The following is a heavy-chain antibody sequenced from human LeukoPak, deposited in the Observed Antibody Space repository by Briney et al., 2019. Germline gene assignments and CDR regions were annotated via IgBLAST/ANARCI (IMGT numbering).Heavy chain of an antibody. CDR3: ARLTHSYYSDTSGYYPYYYMDV. V-gene: IGHV4-39*02. Sequence: KPSETLSLTCTVSGRSISSSDYYWGWIRQSPGKGLEWIGRISYSGSTYYNPSLKSRVTISVDTSKNHFSLRLSSVTAADTAVYYCARLTHSYYSDTSGYYPYYYMDVWGKGTTVTVSS. D-gene: IGHD3-22*01. J-gene: IGHJ6*03. CDR1: GRSISSSDYY. CDR2: ISYSGST.